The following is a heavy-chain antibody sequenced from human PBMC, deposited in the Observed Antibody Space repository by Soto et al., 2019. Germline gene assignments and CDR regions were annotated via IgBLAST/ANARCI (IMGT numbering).Heavy chain of an antibody. D-gene: IGHD2-8*01. CDR1: GFTFSSYA. Sequence: GGSLRLSCAASGFTFSSYAMHWVRQAPGKGLEGVSVIAYDGSNKYYADSVKVRFNISRDNSKKTLYLKMNSLRAEDTAVYYCARNPQYRTNGVCYGGGHSYYGMHXWGQATTFTVS. J-gene: IGHJ6*02. CDR3: ARNPQYRTNGVCYGGGHSYYGMHX. CDR2: IAYDGSNK. V-gene: IGHV3-30-3*01.